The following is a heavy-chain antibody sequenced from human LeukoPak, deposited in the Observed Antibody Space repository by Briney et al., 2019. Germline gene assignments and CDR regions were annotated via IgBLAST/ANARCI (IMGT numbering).Heavy chain of an antibody. J-gene: IGHJ4*02. Sequence: SVKVSCKASGGTSSSYAISWVRQAPGQGLEWMGGIIPIFGTANYAQKFQGRVTITTDESTSTAYMELSSLRSEDTAVYYCARGGNWNYELDYWGQGTLVTVSS. CDR1: GGTSSSYA. CDR3: ARGGNWNYELDY. CDR2: IIPIFGTA. D-gene: IGHD1-7*01. V-gene: IGHV1-69*05.